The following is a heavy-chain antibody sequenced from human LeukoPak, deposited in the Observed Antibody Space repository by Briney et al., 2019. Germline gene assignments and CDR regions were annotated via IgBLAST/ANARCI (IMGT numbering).Heavy chain of an antibody. D-gene: IGHD1-14*01. CDR2: FDPEDGET. V-gene: IGHV1-24*01. CDR3: ANAPTGMNWFDP. Sequence: GASVKVSCKVSGYTLTELSMHWVRQAPGKGLEWMGGFDPEDGETIYAQKFQGRVTMTEDTSTDTAYMARSSLRSEDTAVYYCANAPTGMNWFDPWGQGTLVTVSS. J-gene: IGHJ5*02. CDR1: GYTLTELS.